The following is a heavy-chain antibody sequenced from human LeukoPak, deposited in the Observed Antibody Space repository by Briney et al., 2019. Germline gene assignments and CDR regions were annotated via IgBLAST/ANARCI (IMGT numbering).Heavy chain of an antibody. CDR3: ARSALRGYYYDSSGYYNFDY. CDR1: GYSFTSYW. Sequence: GESLKISCKGSGYSFTSYWIGWVRQMPGKGLEWMGIIYPGDSDTRYSPSLQGQVTISADKSISTAYLQWSSLKASDTAMYYCARSALRGYYYDSSGYYNFDYWGQGTLVTVSS. D-gene: IGHD3-22*01. V-gene: IGHV5-51*01. J-gene: IGHJ4*02. CDR2: IYPGDSDT.